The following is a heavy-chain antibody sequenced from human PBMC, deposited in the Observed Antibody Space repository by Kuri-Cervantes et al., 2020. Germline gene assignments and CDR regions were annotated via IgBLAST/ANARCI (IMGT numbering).Heavy chain of an antibody. D-gene: IGHD6-13*01. CDR3: ARVAAAGNY. CDR2: ISYDGSNK. Sequence: GGSLRLSCAASGFTFSTHGIHWVRQTPGRGLEWVALISYDGSNKYYADSVKGRFTISRDNSKNTLYLQMNSLRAEDTAVYYCARVAAAGNYWGQGTLVTVSS. V-gene: IGHV3-30*03. CDR1: GFTFSTHG. J-gene: IGHJ4*02.